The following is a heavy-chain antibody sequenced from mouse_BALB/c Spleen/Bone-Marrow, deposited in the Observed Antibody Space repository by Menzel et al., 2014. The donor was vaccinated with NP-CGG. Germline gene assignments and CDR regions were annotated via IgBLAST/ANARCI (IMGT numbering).Heavy chain of an antibody. J-gene: IGHJ2*01. CDR1: GYTFTNYW. V-gene: IGHV1-63*02. CDR3: AREEYGNYDRFIDY. D-gene: IGHD2-10*02. CDR2: TYPGGGYT. Sequence: VKLVESGAELVRPGTSVKISCKASGYTFTNYWLSWVKQRPGHGLEWIGDTYPGGGYTNFNERFKGKATLTADTSSSTAYMQLSSLTSEDSAVYFCAREEYGNYDRFIDYWGQGTTLTVSS.